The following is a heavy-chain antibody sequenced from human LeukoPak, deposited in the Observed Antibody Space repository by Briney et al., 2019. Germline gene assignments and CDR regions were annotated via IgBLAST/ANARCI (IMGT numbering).Heavy chain of an antibody. CDR3: ASAREYCGSAECYEYFQH. J-gene: IGHJ1*01. Sequence: GGSLRLSCAASGFTVGTNSMSWVRQSPGKGLEWVSVIYSGGSTYYADSVNGRFTISRDNSRNTLFLQMNSLRAEGTALYYCASAREYCGSAECYEYFQHWGQGTLVTVSS. CDR1: GFTVGTNS. V-gene: IGHV3-53*01. CDR2: IYSGGST. D-gene: IGHD2-21*01.